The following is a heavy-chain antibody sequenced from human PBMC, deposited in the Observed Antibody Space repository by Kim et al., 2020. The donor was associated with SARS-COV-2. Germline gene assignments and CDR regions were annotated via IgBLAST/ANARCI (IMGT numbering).Heavy chain of an antibody. J-gene: IGHJ6*02. Sequence: NRSLKSRVTISVDTSKNQFSLKLSSVTAADTAVYYCARLPFYYYYGMDVWGQGTTVTVSS. CDR3: ARLPFYYYYGMDV. V-gene: IGHV4-61*07.